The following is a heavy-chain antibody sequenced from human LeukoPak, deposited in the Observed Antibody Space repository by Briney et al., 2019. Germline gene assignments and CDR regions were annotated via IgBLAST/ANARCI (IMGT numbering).Heavy chain of an antibody. Sequence: GGSLRLSCAASGFTVGSSYMSWVRQAPGKGLEWISIIYSGGTTYCADSVKGRFTISRDNSKNTLYLQMNSLRAEDTAVYYCAREDNSGYHYFDYWGQGTLVTVSS. CDR2: IYSGGTT. CDR3: AREDNSGYHYFDY. D-gene: IGHD3-22*01. J-gene: IGHJ4*02. V-gene: IGHV3-53*01. CDR1: GFTVGSSY.